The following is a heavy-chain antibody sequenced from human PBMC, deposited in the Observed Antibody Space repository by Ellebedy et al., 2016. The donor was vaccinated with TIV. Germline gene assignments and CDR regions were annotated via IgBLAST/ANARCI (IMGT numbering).Heavy chain of an antibody. J-gene: IGHJ5*02. V-gene: IGHV4-34*01. D-gene: IGHD1-26*01. CDR2: INHSGST. CDR1: GGSFSGYY. Sequence: MPGGSLRLSCAVYGGSFSGYYWSWIRQPPGKGLEWIGEINHSGSTNYNPSLKSRVTMSVDTSKTQFSLKLSSVTAADTGVYYCARGWRVGATMRMYWFDPWGQGTLVTVSS. CDR3: ARGWRVGATMRMYWFDP.